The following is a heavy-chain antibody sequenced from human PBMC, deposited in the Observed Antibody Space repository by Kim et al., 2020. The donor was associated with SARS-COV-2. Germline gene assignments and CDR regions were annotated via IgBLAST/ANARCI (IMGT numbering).Heavy chain of an antibody. J-gene: IGHJ4*02. CDR2: MFHSGTT. CDR1: GVSITSATW. Sequence: SETLSLTCAVSGVSITSATWWTWVRQPPGKGLEWIGEMFHSGTTNYKQSLKSRVTISVDKSKNHFSLNLNSVTAADTAVYYCSGSSVWYRLDYWGQGALVTVSS. V-gene: IGHV4-4*02. CDR3: SGSSVWYRLDY. D-gene: IGHD6-19*01.